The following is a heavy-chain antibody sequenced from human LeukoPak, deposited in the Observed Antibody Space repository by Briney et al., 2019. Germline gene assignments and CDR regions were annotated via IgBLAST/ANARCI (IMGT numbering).Heavy chain of an antibody. Sequence: SETLSLTCTVSGGSISGYYWSWIRQPPGKGLEWIGYIYYSGSTNSNPSLKSRVTMSVDTSKNQFSLKLRSVTAADTAVYYCARGGSGISNAFDIWGQGTMVTVSS. J-gene: IGHJ3*02. CDR2: IYYSGST. CDR1: GGSISGYY. CDR3: ARGGSGISNAFDI. D-gene: IGHD3-10*01. V-gene: IGHV4-59*01.